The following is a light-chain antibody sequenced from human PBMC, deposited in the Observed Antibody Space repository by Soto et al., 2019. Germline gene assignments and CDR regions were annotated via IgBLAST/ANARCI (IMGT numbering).Light chain of an antibody. CDR1: QSVTTR. CDR2: GAS. CDR3: QQYGGSPIT. V-gene: IGKV3-20*01. J-gene: IGKJ5*01. Sequence: SCRASQSVTTRLAWYQHKPGQAPRLLMSGASSRASGVPVRFSGSGSGTDFTLTISRLEPEDFALYYCQQYGGSPITFGLGTRLEIK.